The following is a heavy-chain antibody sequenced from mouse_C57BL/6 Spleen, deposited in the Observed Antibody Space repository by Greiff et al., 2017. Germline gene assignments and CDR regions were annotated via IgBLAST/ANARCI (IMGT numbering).Heavy chain of an antibody. D-gene: IGHD1-1*01. V-gene: IGHV2-9-1*01. J-gene: IGHJ2*01. CDR3: ARIPPVVEKGYFDY. CDR1: GFSLTSYA. CDR2: IWTGGGT. Sequence: QVQLQQSGPGLVAPSQSLSITCTVSGFSLTSYAISWVRQPPGKGLEWLGVIWTGGGTNYNSALKSRLSISKDNSKSQVFLKMNSLQTDDTARYYCARIPPVVEKGYFDYWGQGTTLTVSS.